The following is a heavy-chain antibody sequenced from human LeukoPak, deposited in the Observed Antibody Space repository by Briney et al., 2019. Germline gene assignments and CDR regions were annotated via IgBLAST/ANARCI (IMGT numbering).Heavy chain of an antibody. CDR3: AKGEMATSN. J-gene: IGHJ4*02. CDR2: ISYDGSIK. V-gene: IGHV3-30-3*01. CDR1: GFTFSAHS. D-gene: IGHD5-24*01. Sequence: GRSLRLSCAASGFTFSAHSMHWVRQPPGKGLEWVAFISYDGSIKFYADSLKGRFTISRDNSKNTLFLQMNSLRVEDSAIYYCAKGEMATSNWGQGTLVTVSS.